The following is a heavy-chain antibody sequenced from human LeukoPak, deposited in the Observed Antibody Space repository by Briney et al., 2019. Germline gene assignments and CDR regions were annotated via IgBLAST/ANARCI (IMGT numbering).Heavy chain of an antibody. D-gene: IGHD2-2*01. CDR2: INHSGST. Sequence: SETLSLTCAVYGGSFTGYYWCWIRQPPGKGLEWIGEINHSGSTNYNPSLKSRVTISVDTSKNQFSLKLSSVTAADTAVYYCARGGVIVVVPTAMGSGFDYWGQGTLVTVSS. CDR3: ARGGVIVVVPTAMGSGFDY. CDR1: GGSFTGYY. V-gene: IGHV4-34*01. J-gene: IGHJ4*02.